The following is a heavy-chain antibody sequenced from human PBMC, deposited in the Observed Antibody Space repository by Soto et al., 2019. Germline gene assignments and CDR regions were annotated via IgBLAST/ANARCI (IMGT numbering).Heavy chain of an antibody. CDR1: CGSISSYY. Sequence: SETLSLTCTVSCGSISSYYWSWIRQPPGKGLEWIGYIYYSGSTNYNPSLKSRVTISVDTSKNQFSLKLSSVTAADTAVYYCARGLGTMVHYYFDYWGQGTLVTVSS. CDR2: IYYSGST. J-gene: IGHJ4*02. CDR3: ARGLGTMVHYYFDY. D-gene: IGHD3-10*01. V-gene: IGHV4-59*01.